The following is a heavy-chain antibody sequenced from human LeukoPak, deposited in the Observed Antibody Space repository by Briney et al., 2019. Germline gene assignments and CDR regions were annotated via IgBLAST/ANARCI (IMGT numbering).Heavy chain of an antibody. V-gene: IGHV3-7*01. Sequence: GGSLRLSCVALDFSFETYWMSWVRQAPGKGRVWVVNINEDGREKHYVGSVRDRFTISRDNADSSLHLQMNSLSPEDMAVYYCARGETMDVWGKGTTVTVSS. J-gene: IGHJ6*03. CDR2: INEDGREK. CDR1: DFSFETYW. D-gene: IGHD5-24*01. CDR3: ARGETMDV.